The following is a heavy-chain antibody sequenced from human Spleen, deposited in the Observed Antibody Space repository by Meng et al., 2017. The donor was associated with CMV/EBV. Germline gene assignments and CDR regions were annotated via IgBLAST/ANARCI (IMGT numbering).Heavy chain of an antibody. V-gene: IGHV4-39*07. CDR1: GVLISDNDYY. J-gene: IGHJ4*02. CDR2: IFYSGST. Sequence: SETLSLTCTVSGVLISDNDYYWGWIRQPPGKGLEWIASIFYSGSTYYNPSLRSRLTISVDTSRNQFSLKLSSVTASDTALYYCAREYRGGLTGYFNFDIRGQGTLVTVSS. D-gene: IGHD3-9*01. CDR3: AREYRGGLTGYFNFDI.